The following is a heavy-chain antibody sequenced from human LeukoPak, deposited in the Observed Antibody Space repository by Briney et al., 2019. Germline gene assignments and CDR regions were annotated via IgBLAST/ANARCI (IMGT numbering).Heavy chain of an antibody. CDR2: INTYYGDT. CDR1: GYPFTTYG. CDR3: AREWWGYDVLTGDNWFDP. Sequence: GASVKVCCKASGYPFTTYGINWVRQAPGQGLEWMGWINTYYGDTNYAQKFQGRVTMTTDTSTSTVYIELRSLTSDDTAAYYCAREWWGYDVLTGDNWFDPWGQGTLVTVSS. D-gene: IGHD3-9*01. J-gene: IGHJ5*02. V-gene: IGHV1-18*01.